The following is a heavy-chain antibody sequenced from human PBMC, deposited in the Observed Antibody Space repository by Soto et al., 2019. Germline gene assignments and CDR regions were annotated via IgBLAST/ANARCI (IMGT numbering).Heavy chain of an antibody. Sequence: PSETLSLTCTVSGGSISSSSYYWGWIRQPPGKGLEWIGSIYYSGSTYYNPSLKSRLTISVDTSKNQFSLNLSSVTAADTAVYYCASLSYSSGWSDYWGQGTLVTVSS. J-gene: IGHJ4*02. D-gene: IGHD6-19*01. V-gene: IGHV4-39*01. CDR2: IYYSGST. CDR3: ASLSYSSGWSDY. CDR1: GGSISSSSYY.